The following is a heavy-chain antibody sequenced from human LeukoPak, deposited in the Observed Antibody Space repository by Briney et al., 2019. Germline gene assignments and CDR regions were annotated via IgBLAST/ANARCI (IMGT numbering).Heavy chain of an antibody. Sequence: RSLRLSCAASGFTFSSYAMHWVRQAPGKGLEWVAVISYDGSNKYYADSVKGRFTISRDNSKNTLYLQMNSLRAEDTAVYYCAKSVRGGGRVLIDYWGQGTLVTVSS. CDR3: AKSVRGGGRVLIDY. D-gene: IGHD3-16*01. CDR1: GFTFSSYA. V-gene: IGHV3-30-3*02. J-gene: IGHJ4*02. CDR2: ISYDGSNK.